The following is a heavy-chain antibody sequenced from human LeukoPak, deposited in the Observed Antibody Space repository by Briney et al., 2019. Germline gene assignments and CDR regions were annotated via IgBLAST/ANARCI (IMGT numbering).Heavy chain of an antibody. Sequence: GGSLRLSCTASKFTFSYYGMQWVHQAPGKGLEWVAVISSDGSIKVYADSVKGRFTLSRDNSINTVDLQMNSLRAEDTAVYYCVKEYHSRGFGAYFDYWGQGTLVTVSS. V-gene: IGHV3-30*18. CDR2: ISSDGSIK. CDR3: VKEYHSRGFGAYFDY. J-gene: IGHJ4*02. CDR1: KFTFSYYG. D-gene: IGHD3-3*01.